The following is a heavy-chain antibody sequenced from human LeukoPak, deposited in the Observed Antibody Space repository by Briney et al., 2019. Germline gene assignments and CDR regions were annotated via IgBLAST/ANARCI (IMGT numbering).Heavy chain of an antibody. J-gene: IGHJ5*02. V-gene: IGHV1-69*13. CDR3: ATSHTIFGVVIIGFDP. CDR2: IIPIFGTA. Sequence: SVKVSCKAFGGTFSSYAISWVRQAPGQGLEWMGGIIPIFGTANYAQKFQGRVTITADESTSTAYMELSSLRSEDTAVYYCATSHTIFGVVIIGFDPWGQGTLVTVSS. D-gene: IGHD3-3*01. CDR1: GGTFSSYA.